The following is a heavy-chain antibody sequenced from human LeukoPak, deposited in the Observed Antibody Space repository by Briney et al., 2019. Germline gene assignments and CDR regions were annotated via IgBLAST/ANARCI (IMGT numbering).Heavy chain of an antibody. CDR2: ISGSGGST. V-gene: IGHV3-23*01. CDR3: AKDPGLTRITIFGVVSYNGNWFDP. J-gene: IGHJ5*02. CDR1: GFTFSSYA. D-gene: IGHD3-3*01. Sequence: PGGSLRLSCAASGFTFSSYAMSWVRQAPGEGLEWVSAISGSGGSTYYADSVKGRFTISRDNSKNTLYLQMNSLRAEDTAVYYCAKDPGLTRITIFGVVSYNGNWFDPWGQGTLVTVSS.